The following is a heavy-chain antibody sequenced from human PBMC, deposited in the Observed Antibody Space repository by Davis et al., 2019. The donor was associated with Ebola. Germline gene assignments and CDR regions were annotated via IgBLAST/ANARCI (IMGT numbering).Heavy chain of an antibody. CDR3: ARAFDNSGYHFY. CDR2: VFYAGRT. Sequence: PSETLSLTCTVSGVSINRHYWSWIRQPPGKGLEWIGHVFYAGRTNYNPSLRSRVTISADTSKNQFSLELTSVTAADTAVYFCARAFDNSGYHFYWGPGLLVTVSS. CDR1: GVSINRHY. J-gene: IGHJ4*02. V-gene: IGHV4-59*11. D-gene: IGHD3-22*01.